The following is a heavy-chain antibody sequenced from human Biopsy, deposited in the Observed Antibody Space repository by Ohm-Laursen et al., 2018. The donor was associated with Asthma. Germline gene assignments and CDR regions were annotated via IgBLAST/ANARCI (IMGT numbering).Heavy chain of an antibody. V-gene: IGHV1-18*01. CDR1: GYTFNSAG. CDR3: ARAVDYSYYYGIDV. Sequence: GASVKVSCNTSGYTFNSAGITWVRQAPGQGLEWMGWISVYNGNTKVAQKLQDRVTMITDTSTSTAYMELRSLRSDDTAVYFCARAVDYSYYYGIDVWGQGTTVTVS. D-gene: IGHD4-23*01. J-gene: IGHJ6*02. CDR2: ISVYNGNT.